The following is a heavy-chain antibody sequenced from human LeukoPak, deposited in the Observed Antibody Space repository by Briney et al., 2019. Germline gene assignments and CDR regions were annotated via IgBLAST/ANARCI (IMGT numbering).Heavy chain of an antibody. V-gene: IGHV4-34*01. D-gene: IGHD2-2*01. CDR2: INHSGST. CDR3: AREAIYCSSTSCYSYYYYYYGMDV. CDR1: GGSISDYN. J-gene: IGHJ6*02. Sequence: PSDTLSLTCAVYGGSISDYNWSWIRQPQGKGLEWIGEINHSGSTNYNPSLKSRVTISVDTSKNQFSLKLSSVTAADTAVYYCAREAIYCSSTSCYSYYYYYYGMDVWGQGTTVTVSS.